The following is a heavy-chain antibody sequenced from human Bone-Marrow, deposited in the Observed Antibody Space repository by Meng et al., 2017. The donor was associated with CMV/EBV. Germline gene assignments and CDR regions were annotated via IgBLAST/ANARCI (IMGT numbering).Heavy chain of an antibody. CDR3: AKDHGYSSSWRYYYYGMDV. CDR2: ISGSGGST. J-gene: IGHJ6*02. D-gene: IGHD6-13*01. CDR1: GFTVSSNY. V-gene: IGHV3-23*01. Sequence: GESLKISCAASGFTVSSNYMSWVRQAPGKGLEWVSAISGSGGSTYYADSVKGRFTISRDNSKNTLYLQMNRLRAEDTAVYYCAKDHGYSSSWRYYYYGMDVWGQGTTVTVSS.